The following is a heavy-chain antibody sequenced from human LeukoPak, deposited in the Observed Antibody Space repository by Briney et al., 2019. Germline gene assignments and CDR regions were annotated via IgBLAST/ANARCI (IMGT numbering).Heavy chain of an antibody. CDR2: ITAGGDYT. CDR3: AKDVGYCSSTTCPFDY. CDR1: GFTFNNYA. V-gene: IGHV3-23*01. D-gene: IGHD2-2*01. Sequence: GGSLRLSCAASGFTFNNYAMTRVRQAPGKGLEWVSTITAGGDYTYYADSVKGRFTISRDNSKNTLYLQMNSLRAEDAAVYYCAKDVGYCSSTTCPFDYWGQGTLVTVSS. J-gene: IGHJ4*02.